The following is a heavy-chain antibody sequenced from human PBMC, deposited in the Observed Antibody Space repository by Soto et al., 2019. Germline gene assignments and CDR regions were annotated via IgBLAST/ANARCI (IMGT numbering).Heavy chain of an antibody. V-gene: IGHV3-23*01. CDR1: GFTFSGYA. CDR3: APMGV. CDR2: ISGSDNTT. Sequence: GSLIISCAASGFTFSGYAMSWVRQAPGKGLEWVSAISGSDNTTYYADSVKGRFTISRDNSKNTLYLQMSSLRADDTAVYYCAPMGVWGQGTTVTVSS. J-gene: IGHJ6*02.